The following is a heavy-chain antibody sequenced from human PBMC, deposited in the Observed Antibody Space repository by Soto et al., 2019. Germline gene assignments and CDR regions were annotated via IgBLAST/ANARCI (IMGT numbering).Heavy chain of an antibody. D-gene: IGHD5-18*01. CDR3: AGLSSDTDMFDPGDYYGMDV. J-gene: IGHJ6*02. CDR2: IYYSVST. Sequence: NPXATLWPPGSVSGAAISSSSYYWGSIRQRPGKGLEWIGSIYYSVSTYYNPSLKSRVTISVDTSKNQFSLKLSSVTAADTAVYYCAGLSSDTDMFDPGDYYGMDVWGQGTTVTVSS. V-gene: IGHV4-39*01. CDR1: GAAISSSSYY.